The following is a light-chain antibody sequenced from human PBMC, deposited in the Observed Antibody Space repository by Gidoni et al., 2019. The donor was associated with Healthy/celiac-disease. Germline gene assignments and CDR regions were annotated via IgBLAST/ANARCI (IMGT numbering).Light chain of an antibody. J-gene: IGKJ1*01. CDR2: GAP. CDR1: QSVYKY. Sequence: EILLPQSPATLSLSPGERATVSCRASQSVYKYLAWYQQKPGQAPRLLIYGAPNSATGIPARFSGSGSGTDFTLTISSLEPEDFAVYYCQQRSNWPRGTFGQGTKVDIK. V-gene: IGKV3-11*01. CDR3: QQRSNWPRGT.